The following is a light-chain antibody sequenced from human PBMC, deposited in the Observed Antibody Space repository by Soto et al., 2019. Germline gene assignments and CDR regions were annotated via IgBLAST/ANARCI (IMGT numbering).Light chain of an antibody. Sequence: QPVLTQTPSASGTPGQRVTISCSGGSSNIGRNTVEWYQLLPGTAPKLLIYSNNQRPSGVPDRFSASKSGTSASASLAISGLQSEDEADYYCAAWDDSLHGVVFGGGTKLTVL. CDR1: SSNIGRNT. CDR2: SNN. V-gene: IGLV1-44*01. CDR3: AAWDDSLHGVV. J-gene: IGLJ2*01.